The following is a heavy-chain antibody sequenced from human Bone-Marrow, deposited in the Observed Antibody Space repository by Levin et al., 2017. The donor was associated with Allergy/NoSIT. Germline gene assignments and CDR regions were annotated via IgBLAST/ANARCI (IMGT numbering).Heavy chain of an antibody. CDR1: GYTFTGYY. CDR3: ARVIYDILTGYLRSTPHDDPFGY. Sequence: ASVKVSCKASGYTFTGYYMHWVRQAPGQGLEWMGWINPNSGGTNYAQKFQGRVTMTRDTSISTAYMELSRLRSDDTAVYYCARVIYDILTGYLRSTPHDDPFGYWGQGTLVTVSS. J-gene: IGHJ4*02. D-gene: IGHD3-9*01. CDR2: INPNSGGT. V-gene: IGHV1-2*02.